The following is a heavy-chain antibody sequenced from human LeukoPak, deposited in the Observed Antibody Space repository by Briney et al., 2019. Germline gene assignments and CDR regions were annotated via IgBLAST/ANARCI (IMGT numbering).Heavy chain of an antibody. CDR1: GFTFSSYA. CDR3: ARGTTPDY. D-gene: IGHD2-15*01. J-gene: IGHJ4*02. CDR2: ISYDGSNK. V-gene: IGHV3-30-3*01. Sequence: GGSLRLSCAASGFTFSSYAMHWVRQAPGKGLEWVAVISYDGSNKYYADSVKGRFTISRDNSKNTLYLQMNSLRAEDTAVYYCARGTTPDYWGQGTLVTVSS.